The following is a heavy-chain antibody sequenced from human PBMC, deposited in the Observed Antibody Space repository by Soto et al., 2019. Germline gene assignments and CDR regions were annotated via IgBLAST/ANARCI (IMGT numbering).Heavy chain of an antibody. CDR2: IKQDGSEK. CDR1: GFSFSRYW. D-gene: IGHD3-10*01. Sequence: EVQLVESGGGLVQPGGSLRLSCEASGFSFSRYWMSWVRQAPGKGLEWVANIKQDGSEKDYVDSVKGRFIISSDNAKNTLYLQMNILRAEDTAVYYCGRDMDYFDYWGQGTLVTVSS. J-gene: IGHJ4*02. CDR3: GRDMDYFDY. V-gene: IGHV3-7*01.